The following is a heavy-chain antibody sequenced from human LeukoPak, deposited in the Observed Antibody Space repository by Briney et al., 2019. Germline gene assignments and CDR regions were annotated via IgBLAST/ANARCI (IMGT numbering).Heavy chain of an antibody. CDR2: INHSGST. J-gene: IGHJ3*02. CDR3: ARDVRSRDDAFDI. CDR1: GGSFSGYY. V-gene: IGHV4-34*01. Sequence: PSETLSLTCAVYGGSFSGYYWSWIRQPPGKGLEWIGEINHSGSTNYNPSLKSRVTISVDTSKNQFSLKLSSVTAADTAVYYCARDVRSRDDAFDIWGQETMVTVSS.